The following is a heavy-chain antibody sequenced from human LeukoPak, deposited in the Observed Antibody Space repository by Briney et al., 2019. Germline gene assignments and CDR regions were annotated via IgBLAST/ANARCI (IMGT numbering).Heavy chain of an antibody. CDR3: ARHLSGSSWFDP. J-gene: IGHJ5*02. Sequence: PSRTLSLTCTVSGDSITSGDYYWTWIRQPPGKGLEWVAYMHYTGNTYYNSSLKSRLTISVDTSKNQFSLRLSFVTAADTAMYYCARHLSGSSWFDPWGQGTLVTVSS. CDR2: MHYTGNT. D-gene: IGHD1-26*01. CDR1: GDSITSGDYY. V-gene: IGHV4-30-4*08.